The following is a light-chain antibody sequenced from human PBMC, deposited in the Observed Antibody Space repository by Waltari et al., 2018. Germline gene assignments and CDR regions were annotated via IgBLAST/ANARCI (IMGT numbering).Light chain of an antibody. CDR1: HSDIGAYDY. CDR2: DVS. CDR3: SSYSYITTLQI. J-gene: IGLJ1*01. Sequence: QSALTQPASVSGSLGQSLTISCTGTHSDIGAYDYVYWYHQHPGKAPKLILFDVSHRPSGSSNRFSGSKSGDTASLTISGLQPEDEADYYCSSYSYITTLQIFGTGTRLTV. V-gene: IGLV2-14*01.